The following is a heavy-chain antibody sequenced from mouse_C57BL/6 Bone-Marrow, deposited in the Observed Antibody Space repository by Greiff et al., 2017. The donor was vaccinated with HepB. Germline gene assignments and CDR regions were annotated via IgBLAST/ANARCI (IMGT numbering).Heavy chain of an antibody. CDR1: GYTFTSYW. CDR2: IDPSDSYT. J-gene: IGHJ1*03. CDR3: ARERFITTVVAAPYWYFDV. V-gene: IGHV1-69*01. Sequence: VQLQQSGAELVMPGASVKLSCKASGYTFTSYWMHWVKQRPGQGLEWIGEIDPSDSYTNYNQKFKGKSKLTVDKSSSAVYMQLSSLTSEDSAVHCCARERFITTVVAAPYWYFDVWGTGTTVTVSS. D-gene: IGHD1-1*01.